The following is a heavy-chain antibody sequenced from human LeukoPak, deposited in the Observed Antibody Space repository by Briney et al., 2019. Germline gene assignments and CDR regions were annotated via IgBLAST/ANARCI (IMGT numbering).Heavy chain of an antibody. CDR2: IKSKTDGGTT. V-gene: IGHV3-15*01. CDR1: GFTFSSCW. D-gene: IGHD2-15*01. J-gene: IGHJ4*02. CDR3: TTDKHCSGGSCYYFDY. Sequence: GGSLRLSCAASGFTFSSCWMSWVRQAPGKGLEWVGRIKSKTDGGTTDYAAPVKGRFTISRDDSKNTLYLQMNSLKTEDTAVYYCTTDKHCSGGSCYYFDYWGQGTLVTVSS.